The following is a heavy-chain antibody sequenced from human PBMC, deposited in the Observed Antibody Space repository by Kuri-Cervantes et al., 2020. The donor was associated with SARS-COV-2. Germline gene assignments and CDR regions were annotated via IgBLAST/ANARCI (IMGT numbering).Heavy chain of an antibody. J-gene: IGHJ6*02. Sequence: GESLKISCAASGFTFSSYAMGWVRQAPGKGLEWVSAISGSGGSTYYADSVKGRFTISRDNSKNTLYLQMNSLRAEDTAVYYCAKDLYSYGYYYYGMDVWGQGTTVTVSS. CDR1: GFTFSSYA. V-gene: IGHV3-23*01. CDR3: AKDLYSYGYYYYGMDV. D-gene: IGHD5-18*01. CDR2: ISGSGGST.